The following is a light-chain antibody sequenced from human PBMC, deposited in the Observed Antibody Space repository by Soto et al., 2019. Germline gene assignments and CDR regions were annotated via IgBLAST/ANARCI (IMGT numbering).Light chain of an antibody. CDR3: CSYAGGFTFGV. Sequence: QSALTQPRSVSGSPGQSVTISCTGTSSDVGGYNYVSWYQQHPGKAPKLMIYDGIKRPSGVPDRFSGSKSGNTASLTISGLQAEDEADYYCCSYAGGFTFGVFGGGTKLTVL. J-gene: IGLJ3*02. CDR1: SSDVGGYNY. CDR2: DGI. V-gene: IGLV2-11*01.